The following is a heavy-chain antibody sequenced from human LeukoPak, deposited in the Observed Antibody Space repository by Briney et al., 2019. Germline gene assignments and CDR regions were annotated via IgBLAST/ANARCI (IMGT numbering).Heavy chain of an antibody. V-gene: IGHV3-7*05. CDR1: GFTFSKYW. CDR3: ATWSSGWEFDY. D-gene: IGHD6-19*01. Sequence: PGGSLRLSCAASGFTFSKYWMTWVRQAPGTGLQWVAHIKEDGSEKYYVDSVKGRFTISRDNAKTSMYLQLNSLRAEDTAVYYCATWSSGWEFDYWGQGTLVSVSS. CDR2: IKEDGSEK. J-gene: IGHJ4*02.